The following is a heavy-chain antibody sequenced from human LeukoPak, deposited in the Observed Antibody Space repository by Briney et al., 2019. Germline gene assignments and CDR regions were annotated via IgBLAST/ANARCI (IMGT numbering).Heavy chain of an antibody. V-gene: IGHV3-7*01. CDR2: IKQDGSEK. J-gene: IGHJ4*02. D-gene: IGHD1-1*01. CDR1: GFTFSSYW. CDR3: ARWNDY. Sequence: GGSLRLSCGASGFTFSSYWMSWVRQAPGKGLEWVANIKQDGSEKYYVDSVKGRFTISRDNAKNSLYLQMNSLRAEDTAVYYCARWNDYWGQGTLVTVSS.